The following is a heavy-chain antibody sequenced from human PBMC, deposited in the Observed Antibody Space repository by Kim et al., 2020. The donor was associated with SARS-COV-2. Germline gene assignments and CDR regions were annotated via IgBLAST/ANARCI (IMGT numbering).Heavy chain of an antibody. CDR3: ARVCGPYYYYGMDV. V-gene: IGHV3-11*04. Sequence: DTVKGRFTISRDNAKNSLYLQMNSLRAEDTAVYYCARVCGPYYYYGMDVWGQGTTVTVSS. J-gene: IGHJ6*02.